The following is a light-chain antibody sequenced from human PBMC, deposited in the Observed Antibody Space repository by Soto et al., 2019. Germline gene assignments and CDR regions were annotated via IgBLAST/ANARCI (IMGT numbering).Light chain of an antibody. CDR1: SSDVGGYIY. J-gene: IGLJ2*01. V-gene: IGLV2-14*01. CDR3: SCYRSRSTIVV. CDR2: EVS. Sequence: QSVLTQPASVSASPGQSITISCTGTSSDVGGYIYVSWYQQHPGKAPKLMIYEVSNRPSGVSNRFSGSKSGNTASLTISGPEAEDEAEYYCSCYRSRSTIVVFGGGTKLTVL.